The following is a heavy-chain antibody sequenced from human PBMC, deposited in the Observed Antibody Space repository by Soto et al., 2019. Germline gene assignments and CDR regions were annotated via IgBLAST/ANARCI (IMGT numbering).Heavy chain of an antibody. J-gene: IGHJ4*02. CDR3: ARDWQRNHLGY. CDR1: GITVDSSY. V-gene: IGHV3-53*04. D-gene: IGHD6-25*01. Sequence: EVQLVESGGGLVQPGGSLRLSCAASGITVDSSYMSWVRQAPGKGPEWVSVIYSDGSTYYADSVKGRFTISRHNFKNTVYLQMNSLRAEDTAVYYCARDWQRNHLGYWGQGTLVIVSS. CDR2: IYSDGST.